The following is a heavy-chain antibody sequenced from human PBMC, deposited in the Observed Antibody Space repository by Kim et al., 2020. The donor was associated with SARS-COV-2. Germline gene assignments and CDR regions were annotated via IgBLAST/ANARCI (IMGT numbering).Heavy chain of an antibody. CDR1: GYTLTSDH. J-gene: IGHJ4*02. D-gene: IGHD3-16*01. CDR2: LTPNSGRT. Sequence: ASVKVSCKASGYTLTSDHIHWVRQAPGQGLEWMGILTPNSGRTSYAQKLQGRVTMTTDTSTSTVYMELSSLRSDDTAMYYCARDLGGGWTWADWGQGTLVTVSS. CDR3: ARDLGGGWTWAD. V-gene: IGHV1-46*04.